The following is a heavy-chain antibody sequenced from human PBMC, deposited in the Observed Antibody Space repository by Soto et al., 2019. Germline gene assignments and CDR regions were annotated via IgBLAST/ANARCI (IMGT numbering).Heavy chain of an antibody. J-gene: IGHJ4*02. V-gene: IGHV4-4*02. CDR1: GDSINSSNW. D-gene: IGHD2-8*02. CDR2: IYHSGTI. Sequence: QVQLQESGPGLVKPSGTLSLTCAVSGDSINSSNWWSWVRQPPGKGLAWIGEIYHSGTINYNPSLKSRISISLDKSKNQFSLKLNSVTAADTAVYFCASSKRPTVLVDYCGQGALVTVSA. CDR3: ASSKRPTVLVDY.